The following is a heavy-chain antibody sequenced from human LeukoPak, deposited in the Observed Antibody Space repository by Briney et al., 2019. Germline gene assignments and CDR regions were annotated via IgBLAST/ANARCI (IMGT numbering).Heavy chain of an antibody. D-gene: IGHD6-19*01. V-gene: IGHV4-39*07. CDR3: ATDFGDSSGWYRF. J-gene: IGHJ4*02. CDR2: VYHSGRT. CDR1: GGSISSNSYY. Sequence: SSETLSLTCTVSGGSISSNSYYWGWIRQPPGKGLEWTGSVYHSGRTYYNPSLKSRVTISVDTSKNQFSLKVSSVTAADTAVYYCATDFGDSSGWYRFWGQGTLVTVSS.